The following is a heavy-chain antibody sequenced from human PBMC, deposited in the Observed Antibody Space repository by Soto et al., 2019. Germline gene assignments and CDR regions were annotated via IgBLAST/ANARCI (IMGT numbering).Heavy chain of an antibody. CDR1: GGSISSFFYY. D-gene: IGHD3-3*01. CDR3: ARSYYDFNWFDP. CDR2: IYYSGST. J-gene: IGHJ5*02. Sequence: SDTLSLTCTVSGGSISSFFYYWSWIRQHPGKGLEWIGYIYYSGSTYYNPSLKSRVTISVDTSKNQFSLKLSSVTAADTAVYYCARSYYDFNWFDPWGQGTLVTVSS. V-gene: IGHV4-31*03.